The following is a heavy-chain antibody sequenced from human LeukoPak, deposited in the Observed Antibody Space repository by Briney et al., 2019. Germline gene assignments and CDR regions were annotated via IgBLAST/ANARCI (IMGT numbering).Heavy chain of an antibody. CDR1: GFTFSAYG. D-gene: IGHD5-18*01. Sequence: GGSLRLSCAASGFTFSAYGMHWVREAPGKGLEWVAVVSNDGTKKDYADSVKGRFIISRDNSKNTLYLQMNSLRAEDTAVYYCAKPHGYSFTYYFDYWGQGTLVTVSS. CDR3: AKPHGYSFTYYFDY. CDR2: VSNDGTKK. J-gene: IGHJ4*02. V-gene: IGHV3-30*18.